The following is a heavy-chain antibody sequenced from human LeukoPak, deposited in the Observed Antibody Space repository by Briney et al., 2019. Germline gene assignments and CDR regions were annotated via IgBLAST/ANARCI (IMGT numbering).Heavy chain of an antibody. CDR1: GFTFSSYA. CDR2: ISCSGGST. CDR3: AKDRSSGWYRYYFDY. V-gene: IGHV3-23*01. D-gene: IGHD6-19*01. J-gene: IGHJ4*02. Sequence: PGGSLRLSCAASGFTFSSYAMSWAPQAQGKGLEWVSAISCSGGSTYYADSVKGRFTISRDNSKNTLYLQMNSLRAEDTAVYYCAKDRSSGWYRYYFDYWGQGTLVTVSS.